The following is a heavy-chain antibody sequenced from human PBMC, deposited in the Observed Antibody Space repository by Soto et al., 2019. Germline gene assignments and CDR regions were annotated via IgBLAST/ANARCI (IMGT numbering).Heavy chain of an antibody. CDR3: AKHTSSSSWYPFGY. J-gene: IGHJ4*02. CDR1: GFTFSSYG. D-gene: IGHD6-13*01. V-gene: IGHV3-23*01. Sequence: GGSLRLSCAAPGFTFSSYGMHWVRQAPGKGLEWVSAISDGGGNTYYADSVKGRFTISRDNSKNTLYLQMNSLRAEDTAVYYCAKHTSSSSWYPFGYWGQGTLVTVSS. CDR2: ISDGGGNT.